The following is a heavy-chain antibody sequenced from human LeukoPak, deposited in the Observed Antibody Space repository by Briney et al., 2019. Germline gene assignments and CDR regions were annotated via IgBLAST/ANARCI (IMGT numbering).Heavy chain of an antibody. CDR1: GVSISSSSYY. CDR3: ARRRYRNWFDP. CDR2: IYYSGST. J-gene: IGHJ5*02. V-gene: IGHV4-39*01. D-gene: IGHD3-16*02. Sequence: SETLSLTCTVSGVSISSSSYYWGWIRQPPGKGLEWIGSIYYSGSTYYNPSLKSRVTISVDTSKNQFSLKLSSVTAADTAVYYCARRRYRNWFDPWGQGTLVTVSS.